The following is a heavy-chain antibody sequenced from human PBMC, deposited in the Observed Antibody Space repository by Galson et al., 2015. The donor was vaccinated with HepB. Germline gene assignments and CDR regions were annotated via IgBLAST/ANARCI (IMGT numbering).Heavy chain of an antibody. CDR1: GFTLSDYD. CDR2: ISYDGTNK. J-gene: IGHJ3*02. D-gene: IGHD6-19*01. Sequence: SLRLSCAPSGFTLSDYDVNWVRQAPGKGLEWVVHISYDGTNKDYGDSVKGRFTISRDTSKNTLYLQMNSLRAEDTAVYYCARSVAGLYEAFDIWGQGTMIFVSS. CDR3: ARSVAGLYEAFDI. V-gene: IGHV3-33*05.